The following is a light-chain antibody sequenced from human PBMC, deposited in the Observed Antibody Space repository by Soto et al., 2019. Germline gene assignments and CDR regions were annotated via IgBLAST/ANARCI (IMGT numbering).Light chain of an antibody. V-gene: IGKV3-11*01. J-gene: IGKJ1*01. Sequence: EIVMTQSPVTLSLSPGERATLSCRASQSVSGYSAWYQQKPGKAPRLLIYXATTRATGIPARFSGSGSGTDFTLTISSLEPEDSAVYYCQQRSNWWTVGQGTKVDIK. CDR2: XAT. CDR1: QSVSGY. CDR3: QQRSNWWT.